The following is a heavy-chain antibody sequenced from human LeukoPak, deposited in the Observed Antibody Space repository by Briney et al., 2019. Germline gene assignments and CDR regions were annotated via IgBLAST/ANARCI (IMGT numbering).Heavy chain of an antibody. CDR1: RFRFSTLP. J-gene: IGHJ3*02. Sequence: PGGSLRLSCAASRFRFSTLPMGWVRQAPGKGLEWVSGISAGGETTFYADSVRGRLTISRDNSKNTLYLQMNSRRADDTAVYYCAKSPLTTATGTGRAFDIWGQGTMVTVSS. CDR3: AKSPLTTATGTGRAFDI. CDR2: ISAGGETT. V-gene: IGHV3-23*01. D-gene: IGHD1-1*01.